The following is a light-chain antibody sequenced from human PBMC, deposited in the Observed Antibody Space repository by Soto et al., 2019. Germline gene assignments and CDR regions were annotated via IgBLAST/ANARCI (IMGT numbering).Light chain of an antibody. V-gene: IGKV3-20*01. J-gene: IGKJ1*01. CDR3: QQYGSAPRT. CDR2: AAS. CDR1: LSINKNY. Sequence: EVVLTQSPGTLSLSPGERATLSCRANLSINKNYLAWYQQKPGQAPRLLIYAASSRATGIPDRFSGGGSGTDFTLTIGRLEPEDFAVYYCQQYGSAPRTCGQGTKVEVK.